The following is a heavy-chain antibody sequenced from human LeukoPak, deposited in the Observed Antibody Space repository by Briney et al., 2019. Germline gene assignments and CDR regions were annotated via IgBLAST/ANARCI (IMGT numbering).Heavy chain of an antibody. V-gene: IGHV4-4*02. CDR1: GGSISSSNW. CDR3: ARDGGLGYCSSTSCPGDGMDV. J-gene: IGHJ6*02. Sequence: SETLSLTCAVSGGSISSSNWWSWVRQPPGKGLEGIGEIYHSGSTNYNPSLKSRVTISVDKSKNQFSLKLSSVTAADTAVYYCARDGGLGYCSSTSCPGDGMDVWGQGTTVTVSS. CDR2: IYHSGST. D-gene: IGHD2-2*03.